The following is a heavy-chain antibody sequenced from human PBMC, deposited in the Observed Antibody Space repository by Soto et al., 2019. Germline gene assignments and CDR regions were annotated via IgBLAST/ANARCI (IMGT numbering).Heavy chain of an antibody. Sequence: QITLKESGPTLVKPTQTLTLTCTFSGFSLSTSGVGVGWIRQPPGKALEWLALIYWDDDKRYSPSLKSRLTITKDPSQPPVLLTMTNMDPVDTATYYCAQRRSNYDIDYWGQGTLGTVSA. D-gene: IGHD4-4*01. CDR1: GFSLSTSGVG. V-gene: IGHV2-5*02. J-gene: IGHJ4*02. CDR2: IYWDDDK. CDR3: AQRRSNYDIDY.